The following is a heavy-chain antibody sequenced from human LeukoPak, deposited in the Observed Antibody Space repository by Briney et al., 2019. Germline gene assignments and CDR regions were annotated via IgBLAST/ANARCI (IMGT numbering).Heavy chain of an antibody. J-gene: IGHJ4*02. D-gene: IGHD3-22*01. Sequence: ASVKVSCKASGYTFTSYEINWVRQATGQGLEWMGWMNPNSGKTGYAQKFQGRVTMTRNTSISTAYMELSSLRSEDTAVYYCSRVTYDSSGYYYFDYWGQGTLVTVSS. CDR1: GYTFTSYE. CDR3: SRVTYDSSGYYYFDY. V-gene: IGHV1-8*01. CDR2: MNPNSGKT.